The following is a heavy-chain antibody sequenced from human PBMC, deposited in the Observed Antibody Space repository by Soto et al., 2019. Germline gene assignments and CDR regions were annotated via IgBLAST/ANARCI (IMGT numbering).Heavy chain of an antibody. CDR3: AKRRGAGGHFDY. CDR1: GFTFSSYA. CDR2: VSIGGST. J-gene: IGHJ4*02. Sequence: GGSLRRSWAASGFTFSSYAMGWVGQGPGKGLEWVAVVSIGGSTHYADSVRGRFTISRDNSKNTLSLQMNSLTAEDTAVYFCAKRRGAGGHFDYWGQGALVTVSS. V-gene: IGHV3-23*01. D-gene: IGHD2-15*01.